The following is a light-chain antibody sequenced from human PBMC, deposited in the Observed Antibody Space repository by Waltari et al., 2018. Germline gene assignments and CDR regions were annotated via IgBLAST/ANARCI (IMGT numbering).Light chain of an antibody. Sequence: NFMLTQPHSVSESPGKTVTISCTRSSGSIASNYVQWYQQRPGSAPTTVIYEVNRRPSGVPDRFSGSIDSSSNSASLTISGLKTEDEADYYCQSYDSGVIFGGGTKLTVL. CDR2: EVN. CDR3: QSYDSGVI. CDR1: SGSIASNY. V-gene: IGLV6-57*03. J-gene: IGLJ2*01.